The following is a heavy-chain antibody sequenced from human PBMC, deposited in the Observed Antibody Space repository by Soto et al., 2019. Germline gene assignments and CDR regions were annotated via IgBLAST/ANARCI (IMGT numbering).Heavy chain of an antibody. Sequence: ASVKVSCKASGGTFSSYAISWVRQAPGQGLEWMGGIIPIFGTANYAQKFQGRVTITADESTSTAYMELSSLRSEDTAVYYCARSFIVVVVAAHYYYGMDVWGQGTTVTVSS. V-gene: IGHV1-69*13. CDR2: IIPIFGTA. CDR1: GGTFSSYA. D-gene: IGHD2-15*01. CDR3: ARSFIVVVVAAHYYYGMDV. J-gene: IGHJ6*02.